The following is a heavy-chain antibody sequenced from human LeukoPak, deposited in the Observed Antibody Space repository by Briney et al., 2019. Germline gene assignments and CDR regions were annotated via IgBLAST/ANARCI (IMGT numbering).Heavy chain of an antibody. CDR2: IWNDGSNK. V-gene: IGHV3-33*01. CDR1: GFTFSSYG. CDR3: ARGWKFHYYYYGMDV. J-gene: IGHJ6*02. D-gene: IGHD1-1*01. Sequence: GRSLRLSCAASGFTFSSYGMHWVRQAPGKGLEWVAVIWNDGSNKYYADSVKGRFTISRDNSKNTLYLQMNSLRAEDTAVYYCARGWKFHYYYYGMDVWGQGTTVTVSS.